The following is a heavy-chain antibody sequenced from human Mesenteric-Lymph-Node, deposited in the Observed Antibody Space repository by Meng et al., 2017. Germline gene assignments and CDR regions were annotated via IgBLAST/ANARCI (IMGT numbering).Heavy chain of an antibody. CDR2: IYHSGST. D-gene: IGHD3-22*01. V-gene: IGHV4-38-2*02. Sequence: SETLSLTCTVSGYSISSGYYWGWIRQPPGKGLEWIGSIYHSGSTYYNPSLKSRVTISVDTSKNQFSLKLSSVTAADTAVYYCATSTYYFDNSGYMTFDFWGQGTPVTVSS. CDR3: ATSTYYFDNSGYMTFDF. CDR1: GYSISSGYY. J-gene: IGHJ4*02.